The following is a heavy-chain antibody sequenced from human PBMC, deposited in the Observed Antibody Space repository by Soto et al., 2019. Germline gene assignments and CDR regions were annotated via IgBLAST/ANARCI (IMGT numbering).Heavy chain of an antibody. J-gene: IGHJ4*02. CDR1: GHAFTTYT. D-gene: IGHD1-20*01. Sequence: ASVKVSCKTFGHAFTTYTIHWVRQAPGQRLEWLGWINAGNGDTRYSQKFQDRVTITTDTSANVAYMDLSSLRSEDTAMYYCATGHPNWISGLFDYWGQGTLVTVSS. CDR3: ATGHPNWISGLFDY. CDR2: INAGNGDT. V-gene: IGHV1-3*01.